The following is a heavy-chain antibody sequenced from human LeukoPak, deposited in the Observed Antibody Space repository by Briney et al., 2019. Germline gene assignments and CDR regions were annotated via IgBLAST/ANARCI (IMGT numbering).Heavy chain of an antibody. J-gene: IGHJ5*02. D-gene: IGHD1-26*01. CDR1: GFTFDDYA. Sequence: GRSLRLSCAASGFTFDDYAMHWVRQAPGKGLEWVSGISWNSGSIGYADSVKGRFTISRDNAKNSLYLQMNSPRAEDTALYYCAKGSGSYYRNWFDPWGQGTLVTVSS. CDR3: AKGSGSYYRNWFDP. CDR2: ISWNSGSI. V-gene: IGHV3-9*01.